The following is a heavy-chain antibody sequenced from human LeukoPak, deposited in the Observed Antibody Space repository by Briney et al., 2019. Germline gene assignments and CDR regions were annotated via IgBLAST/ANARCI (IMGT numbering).Heavy chain of an antibody. J-gene: IGHJ4*02. D-gene: IGHD2-2*02. CDR1: GFTFSNAW. CDR2: IKSKTGGGTT. CDR3: TTDPVPAAIDY. Sequence: GGSLRLSCAASGFTFSNAWMSWVRQAPGKGLEWVGRIKSKTGGGTTDYAAPVKGRFTVSRDDSKNTLYLQMNSLKTEDTAVYYCTTDPVPAAIDYWGQGTLVTVSS. V-gene: IGHV3-15*01.